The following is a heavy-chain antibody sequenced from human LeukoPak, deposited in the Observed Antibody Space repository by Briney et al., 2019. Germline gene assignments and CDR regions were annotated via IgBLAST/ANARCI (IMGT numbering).Heavy chain of an antibody. V-gene: IGHV3-33*01. CDR1: GFTFSSYG. CDR2: IWYDGGNK. CDR3: ARDSHCSSTSCYLGWFDP. D-gene: IGHD2-2*01. Sequence: PGRSLRLSCAASGFTFSSYGMHWVRQAPGKGLEWVAVIWYDGGNKYYADSVKGRFTISRDNSKNTLYLQMNSLRAEDTAVYYCARDSHCSSTSCYLGWFDPWGQGTLVTVSS. J-gene: IGHJ5*02.